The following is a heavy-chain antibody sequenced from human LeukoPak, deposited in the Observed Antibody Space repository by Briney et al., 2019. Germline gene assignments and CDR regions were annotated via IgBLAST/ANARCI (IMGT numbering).Heavy chain of an antibody. J-gene: IGHJ4*02. D-gene: IGHD5-18*01. V-gene: IGHV4-59*01. CDR1: GGSIGSYY. CDR3: ARDGGAGYSYGYMFDY. Sequence: PSETLSLTCTVSGGSIGSYYWSWIRQPPGKGLEWIGYIYYSGSTNYNPSLKSRVTISVDTSKNQFSLKLSSVTAADTAVYYCARDGGAGYSYGYMFDYWGQGTLVTVSS. CDR2: IYYSGST.